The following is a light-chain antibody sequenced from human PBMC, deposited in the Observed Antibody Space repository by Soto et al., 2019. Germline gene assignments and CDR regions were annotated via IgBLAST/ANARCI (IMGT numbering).Light chain of an antibody. CDR1: SSDIGAYNY. Sequence: QSLLTQPASVSFSPGQSITISCTGSSSDIGAYNYVSWFQQYPGKAPKLIISEVSNRPSGVSNRFSGSKSGTAASLTISGLQTEDEADYFCFSFTTDWTHVFGTGTKVTVL. V-gene: IGLV2-14*01. CDR3: FSFTTDWTHV. J-gene: IGLJ1*01. CDR2: EVS.